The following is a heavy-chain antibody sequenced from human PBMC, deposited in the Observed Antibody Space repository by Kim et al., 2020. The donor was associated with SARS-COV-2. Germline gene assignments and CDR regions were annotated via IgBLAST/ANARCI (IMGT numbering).Heavy chain of an antibody. D-gene: IGHD6-19*01. Sequence: SVKGRFTISRENSKNTLYLQMNSLRAEDTAVYYCARDRGVAVAGYNWFDPWGQGTLVTVSS. J-gene: IGHJ5*02. V-gene: IGHV3-30*07. CDR3: ARDRGVAVAGYNWFDP.